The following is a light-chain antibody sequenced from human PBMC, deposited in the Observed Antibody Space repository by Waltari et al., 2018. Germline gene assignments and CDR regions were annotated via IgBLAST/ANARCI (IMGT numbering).Light chain of an antibody. CDR3: QQYRDYPLT. J-gene: IGKJ4*01. CDR2: DAS. Sequence: IQMTQSPSSLSASVGARVTITCRASQSISSYLNWYQQKPGKAPKLLIYDASNLDSGVPSRFSGSGSGTEFALTISSLQPDDFATYYCQQYRDYPLTFGGGTNLEIK. CDR1: QSISSY. V-gene: IGKV1D-13*01.